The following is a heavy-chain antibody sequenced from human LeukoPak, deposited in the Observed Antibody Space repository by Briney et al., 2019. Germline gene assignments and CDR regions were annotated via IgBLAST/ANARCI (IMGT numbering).Heavy chain of an antibody. CDR1: GGSISSYF. D-gene: IGHD2-2*01. Sequence: SETLSLTCTVSGGSISSYFWSWIRQPPGMGPEWIGYIYSTGSTNYNPSLRGRVTISVDTSKNQFSLKLRSVTAADTAVYYCARREAQPIWGQGTMVTVSS. CDR2: IYSTGST. CDR3: ARREAQPI. V-gene: IGHV4-59*08. J-gene: IGHJ3*02.